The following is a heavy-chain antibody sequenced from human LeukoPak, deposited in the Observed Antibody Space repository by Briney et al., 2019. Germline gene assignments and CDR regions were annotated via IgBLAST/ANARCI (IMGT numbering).Heavy chain of an antibody. V-gene: IGHV1-3*01. D-gene: IGHD5-12*01. J-gene: IGHJ4*02. CDR2: INAGNGNT. Sequence: ASVKVSCTASGYTFTSYAMHWVRQAPGQRLEWMGWINAGNGNTKYSQKFQGRVTITRDTSASTAYMELSSLRSDDTAVYYCARGSRYSGYDSVYWGQGTLVTVSS. CDR1: GYTFTSYA. CDR3: ARGSRYSGYDSVY.